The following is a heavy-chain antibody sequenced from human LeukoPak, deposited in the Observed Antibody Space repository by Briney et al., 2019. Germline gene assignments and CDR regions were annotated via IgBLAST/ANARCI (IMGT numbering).Heavy chain of an antibody. CDR2: ISSSSSYI. V-gene: IGHV3-21*01. CDR1: GFTFSSYS. J-gene: IGHJ4*02. Sequence: GGSLRLSCAASGFTFSSYSMNWVRQAPGKGLEWVSSISSSSSYIYYADSVKGRFTISRDNAKNSLYLQMNSLRAEDTAAYYCASGSMAGYDYWGQGTLVTVSS. CDR3: ASGSMAGYDY. D-gene: IGHD6-19*01.